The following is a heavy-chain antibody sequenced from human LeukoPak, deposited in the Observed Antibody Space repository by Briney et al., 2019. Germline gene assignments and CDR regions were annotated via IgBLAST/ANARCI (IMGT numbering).Heavy chain of an antibody. CDR1: GFTFSSYG. J-gene: IGHJ4*02. D-gene: IGHD3-16*01. CDR2: ITSSSTYK. Sequence: PGGSLRLSCAASGFTFSSYGMHWVRQTPGKGLEWVSSITSSSTYKFYADSVKGRFTISRDNARNSLYLQMNSLRAEDTAVYYCARVVWGQLTYYFDYWGQGTLVTVSS. CDR3: ARVVWGQLTYYFDY. V-gene: IGHV3-21*01.